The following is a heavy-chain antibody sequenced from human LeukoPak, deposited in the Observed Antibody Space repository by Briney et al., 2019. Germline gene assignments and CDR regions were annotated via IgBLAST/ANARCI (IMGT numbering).Heavy chain of an antibody. CDR1: GFTFSSYW. CDR3: AKEGSYYSYDFDY. Sequence: GGSLRLSCAASGFTFSSYWMHWVRQAPGKGLVWVSRINSDGSSTSYADSVKGRFTISRNNAKNTLYLQMNSLRAEDTAVYYCAKEGSYYSYDFDYWGQGTLVTVSS. CDR2: INSDGSST. D-gene: IGHD3-10*01. J-gene: IGHJ4*02. V-gene: IGHV3-74*01.